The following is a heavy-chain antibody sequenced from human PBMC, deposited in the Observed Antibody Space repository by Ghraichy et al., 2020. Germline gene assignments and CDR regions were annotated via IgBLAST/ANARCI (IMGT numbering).Heavy chain of an antibody. Sequence: ASVKVSCKASGYTFTNYGISWVRQAPGQGLEWMGWIRAYNGDTNYAQKLQGRVTMTTDTSTSTAYMELRSLRSDDTAVYYCARMYYYDSSGYLPDYWGQGTLVTVSS. V-gene: IGHV1-18*01. CDR2: IRAYNGDT. CDR1: GYTFTNYG. CDR3: ARMYYYDSSGYLPDY. J-gene: IGHJ4*02. D-gene: IGHD3-22*01.